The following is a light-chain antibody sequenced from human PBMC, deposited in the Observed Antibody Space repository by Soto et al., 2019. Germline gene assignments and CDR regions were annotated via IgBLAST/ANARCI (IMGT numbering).Light chain of an antibody. J-gene: IGLJ1*01. CDR1: SSDVGGYNY. CDR3: ASYKTSNPPQIV. CDR2: DVS. Sequence: QSVLTQPASVSGSPGQSITISCTGTSSDVGGYNYVSWYQQHPGKAPKFMIYDVSNRPSGVSNRFSGSKSGNTASLTISGLQAEDEAYYDSASYKTSNPPQIVFGTGTKVTV. V-gene: IGLV2-14*01.